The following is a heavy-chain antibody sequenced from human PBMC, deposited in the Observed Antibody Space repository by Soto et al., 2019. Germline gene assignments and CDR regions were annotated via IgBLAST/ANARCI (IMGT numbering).Heavy chain of an antibody. CDR1: GYTFTGYY. CDR2: INPNSGGT. J-gene: IGHJ6*02. D-gene: IGHD6-13*01. Sequence: QVQLVQSGAEVKKPGASVKVSCKASGYTFTGYYMHWVRQAPGQGLEWMGWINPNSGGTNYAQKFQGWVTMTRDTSISTAYMELSRLRSDDTAVYYCARDLEPAAGTYYDGMDVWGQGTTVTVSS. CDR3: ARDLEPAAGTYYDGMDV. V-gene: IGHV1-2*04.